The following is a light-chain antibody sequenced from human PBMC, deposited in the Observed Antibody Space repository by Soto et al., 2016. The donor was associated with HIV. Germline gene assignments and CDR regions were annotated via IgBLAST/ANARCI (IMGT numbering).Light chain of an antibody. V-gene: IGLV3-21*03. J-gene: IGLJ3*02. CDR3: QVWHSSSDHRV. CDR2: DDD. CDR1: NIGDRS. Sequence: SYELTQPPSVSVAPGKTARITCGGHNIGDRSVHWYQQRPGQAPVLVVYDDDDRPSGIPERFSGSNSGNTATLIISRVEAGDEADYHCQVWHSSSDHRVFGGGTKL.